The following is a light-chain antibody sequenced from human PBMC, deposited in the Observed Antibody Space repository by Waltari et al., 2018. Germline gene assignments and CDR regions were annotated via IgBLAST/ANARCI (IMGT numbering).Light chain of an antibody. J-gene: IGLJ2*01. CDR2: CNT. CDR1: SSNIGAGYD. Sequence: QSVLTQPPSVSGAPGQRVTISCTGSSSNIGAGYDVHWYQQLPGTAPKLHIHCNTNRPSGAPARFSGSKSGTSASLASTGLQAEDEADYYCQSYDSSLSGGVFGGGTKLTV. CDR3: QSYDSSLSGGV. V-gene: IGLV1-40*01.